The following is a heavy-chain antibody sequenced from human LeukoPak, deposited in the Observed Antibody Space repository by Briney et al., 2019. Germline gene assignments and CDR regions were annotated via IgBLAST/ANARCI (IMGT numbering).Heavy chain of an antibody. V-gene: IGHV5-51*01. CDR1: GYSFTSSW. CDR2: IYPGDSDT. CDR3: AIYSDTYYFDH. D-gene: IGHD1-26*01. Sequence: GESLKISCKGSGYSFTSSWIGWVRQMPGKGLEWMGIIYPGDSDTRYSPSFQGQVTISADKSISTAYLQWSSLRASDTAMYYCAIYSDTYYFDHWGQGTLVTVSS. J-gene: IGHJ4*02.